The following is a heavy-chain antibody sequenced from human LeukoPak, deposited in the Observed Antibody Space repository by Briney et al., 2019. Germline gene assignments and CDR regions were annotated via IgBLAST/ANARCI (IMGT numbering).Heavy chain of an antibody. Sequence: GALRLSWGASGFTFSDFWMRWVRQAPGKGLECVASTNEAGGDKLYVDSVKGRFTISRDNSKNSLSLQMNSLTAEDTAIYYCAVATTGRGAFGSWGQGTLVSVSS. J-gene: IGHJ4*02. CDR1: GFTFSDFW. V-gene: IGHV3-7*01. CDR3: AVATTGRGAFGS. D-gene: IGHD6-13*01. CDR2: TNEAGGDK.